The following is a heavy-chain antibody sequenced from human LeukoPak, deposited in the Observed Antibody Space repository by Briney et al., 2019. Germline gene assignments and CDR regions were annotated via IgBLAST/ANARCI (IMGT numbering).Heavy chain of an antibody. CDR2: IKPKGSKK. Sequence: GGCLRLPCAASAFTFRTYWMSWVGQAPEKGLEWVAMIKPKGSKKHYMDSAKGLFTISGDNAKNSLYLQMSSLRAEDTAVYYCTRYASGDTSSGSRMDVGGQGTAVSVSS. CDR3: TRYASGDTSSGSRMDV. D-gene: IGHD1-26*01. V-gene: IGHV3-7*05. CDR1: AFTFRTYW. J-gene: IGHJ6*02.